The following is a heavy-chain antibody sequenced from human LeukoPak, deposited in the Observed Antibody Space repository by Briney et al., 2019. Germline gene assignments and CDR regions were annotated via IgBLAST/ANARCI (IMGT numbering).Heavy chain of an antibody. V-gene: IGHV1-69*13. Sequence: SVTVSCKASGGTFSSYAISWVRQAPGQGLEWMGGIIPIFGTANYAQKFQGRVTITADESTSTAYMELSSLRSEDTAVYYCARAPGGSYYLDYWGQGTLVTVSS. CDR3: ARAPGGSYYLDY. J-gene: IGHJ4*02. D-gene: IGHD1-26*01. CDR2: IIPIFGTA. CDR1: GGTFSSYA.